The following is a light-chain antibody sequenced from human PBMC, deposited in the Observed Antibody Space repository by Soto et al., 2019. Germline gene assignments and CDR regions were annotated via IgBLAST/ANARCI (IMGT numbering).Light chain of an antibody. CDR3: QHYNNWPRT. Sequence: EIVMTQSPATLSVSPGERATLSCRASQSVSSNLAWYQQKPGQAPRLLIYGASTRDTGIPARFSGSGSGSELTLTISSLQSEDFAVYYCQHYNNWPRTFGQGTKVEIK. CDR2: GAS. J-gene: IGKJ1*01. CDR1: QSVSSN. V-gene: IGKV3-15*01.